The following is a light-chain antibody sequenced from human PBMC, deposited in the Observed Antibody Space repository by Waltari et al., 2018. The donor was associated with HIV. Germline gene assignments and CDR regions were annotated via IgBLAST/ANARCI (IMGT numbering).Light chain of an antibody. CDR2: GVS. CDR1: QSVSSS. CDR3: QHYNNLPLT. Sequence: EIVMTQSPATLSGSPGERAPLSCRASQSVSSSLAWYQQKPGQAPRLLIYGVSTRATGIPARFSGSGSGTEFTLTISSLQSEDFAVYYCQHYNNLPLTFGGGTKVEIK. V-gene: IGKV3-15*01. J-gene: IGKJ4*01.